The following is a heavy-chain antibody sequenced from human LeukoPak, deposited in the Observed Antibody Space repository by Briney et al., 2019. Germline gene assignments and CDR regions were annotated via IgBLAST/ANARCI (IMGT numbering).Heavy chain of an antibody. CDR2: MNPNSGNT. CDR3: ARTSSSSDYYYYMDV. V-gene: IGHV1-8*03. CDR1: GYTFTSYD. Sequence: ASVKVSCKASGYTFTSYDINWVRQATGQGLEWMGWMNPNSGNTGYAQKFQGRVTITRNTSISTAYMELSSLRSEDTAVYYCARTSSSSDYYYYMDVWGKGTTVTVSS. D-gene: IGHD6-13*01. J-gene: IGHJ6*03.